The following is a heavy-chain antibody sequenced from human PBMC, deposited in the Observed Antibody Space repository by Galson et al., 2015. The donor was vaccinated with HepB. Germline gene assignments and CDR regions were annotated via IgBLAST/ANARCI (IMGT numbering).Heavy chain of an antibody. Sequence: SLRLSCAASGFTFSSYAMSWVRQAPGKGLEWVSGIGGSGVSTYYADSVKGRFTISRDNSKNTLYLQVNSLRAEDTAVYYCAKESLSGSPRGRFDYWGQGTLVTVSS. CDR2: IGGSGVST. J-gene: IGHJ4*02. D-gene: IGHD1-26*01. CDR1: GFTFSSYA. V-gene: IGHV3-23*01. CDR3: AKESLSGSPRGRFDY.